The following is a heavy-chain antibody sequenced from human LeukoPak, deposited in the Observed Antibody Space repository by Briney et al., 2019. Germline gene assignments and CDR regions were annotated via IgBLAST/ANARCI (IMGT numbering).Heavy chain of an antibody. V-gene: IGHV3-74*01. CDR1: GFTSSSYW. Sequence: GGSLRLSCAASGFTSSSYWMHWVRQVPGKGLVWVTRISGDGTARNYADSVKGRFTISRDDAKNTVDLQMNSLRGEDTAVYYCVRGRGSYGWFDPWGQGTLVTVSS. D-gene: IGHD3-10*01. CDR3: VRGRGSYGWFDP. J-gene: IGHJ5*02. CDR2: ISGDGTAR.